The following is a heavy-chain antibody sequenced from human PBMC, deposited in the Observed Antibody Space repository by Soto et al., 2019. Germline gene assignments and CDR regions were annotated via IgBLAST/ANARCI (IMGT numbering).Heavy chain of an antibody. Sequence: QVQLVESGGGVVQPGRSLRLSCAASGFTFSSYAMHWVRQAPGKGLEWVAVISYDGSNKYYADSVKGRFTISRDNSKNTLYLQMNSLRAEDASVYYCARAEAAFDYWGQGALVTVS. CDR2: ISYDGSNK. CDR1: GFTFSSYA. CDR3: ARAEAAFDY. J-gene: IGHJ4*02. V-gene: IGHV3-30-3*01.